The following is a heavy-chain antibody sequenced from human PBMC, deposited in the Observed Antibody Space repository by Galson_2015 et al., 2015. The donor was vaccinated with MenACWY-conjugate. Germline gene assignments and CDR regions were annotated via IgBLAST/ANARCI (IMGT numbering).Heavy chain of an antibody. CDR3: FAINSGIDY. V-gene: IGHV3-33*01. Sequence: ALRLSCAASGFTFSSYAMHWVRQAPGKGLEWVAVIWYDGSKTYYADSVKGRFTISSDNSKNTAYLQMNSLRAEDTAIYYCFAINSGIDYRGQGTLVTVSS. CDR1: GFTFSSYA. D-gene: IGHD1-26*01. J-gene: IGHJ4*02. CDR2: IWYDGSKT.